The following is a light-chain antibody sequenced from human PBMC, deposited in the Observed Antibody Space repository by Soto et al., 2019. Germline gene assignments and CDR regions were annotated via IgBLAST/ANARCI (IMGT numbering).Light chain of an antibody. CDR1: QSVGSH. CDR2: DAS. V-gene: IGKV3-11*01. J-gene: IGKJ4*01. CDR3: QQRSNWRLT. Sequence: EIVLTQSPATLSSSPGERATLSCRASQSVGSHLSWYQQKPNQAPRLLIYDASNRATGIPARFSGSGSGTDFTLTISSLEPEDFAIYYCQQRSNWRLTFGGGTMVEIK.